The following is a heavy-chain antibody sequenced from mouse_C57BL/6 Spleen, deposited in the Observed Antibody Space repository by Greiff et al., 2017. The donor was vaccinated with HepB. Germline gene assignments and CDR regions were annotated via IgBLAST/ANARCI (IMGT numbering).Heavy chain of an antibody. V-gene: IGHV1-5*01. CDR3: TRSYDYDDYYAMDY. CDR1: GYTFTSYW. CDR2: IYPGNSDT. Sequence: EVQLQQSGTVLARPGASVKMSCKTSGYTFTSYWMHWVKQRPGQGLEWIGAIYPGNSDTSYNQKFKGKAKLTAVTSASTAYMELSSLTNEDSAVYYCTRSYDYDDYYAMDYWGQGTSVTVSS. J-gene: IGHJ4*01. D-gene: IGHD2-4*01.